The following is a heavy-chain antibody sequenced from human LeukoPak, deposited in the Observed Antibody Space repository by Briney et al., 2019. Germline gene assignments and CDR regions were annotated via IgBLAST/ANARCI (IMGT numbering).Heavy chain of an antibody. CDR2: INWNGGST. CDR3: ARDFSYRGSHLG. J-gene: IGHJ4*02. D-gene: IGHD1-26*01. Sequence: GGSLRLSCAASGFTFGDYGMSWVRQAPGKELEWVSGINWNGGSTGYADSVKGRFTISRDNSKNTLYLQMNSLRAEDTAVYYCARDFSYRGSHLGWGQGTLVTVSS. V-gene: IGHV3-20*04. CDR1: GFTFGDYG.